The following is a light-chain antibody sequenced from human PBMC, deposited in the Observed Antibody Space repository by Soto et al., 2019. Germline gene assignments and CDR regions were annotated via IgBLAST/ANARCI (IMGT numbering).Light chain of an antibody. J-gene: IGKJ1*01. Sequence: EIVMTQSPATLSVSPGGRATLSCRASQSISDTLAWYQQKPGQAPRLLIHGASTRAPGFPARFSGSGSGTDFTLTISSLQSEDFAVYYCQQDDNWPWTFGQGTKVDIK. CDR3: QQDDNWPWT. V-gene: IGKV3-15*01. CDR1: QSISDT. CDR2: GAS.